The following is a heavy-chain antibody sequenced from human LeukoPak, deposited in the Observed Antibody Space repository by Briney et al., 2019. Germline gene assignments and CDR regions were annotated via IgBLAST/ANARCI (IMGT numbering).Heavy chain of an antibody. CDR2: IIPIFGTA. D-gene: IGHD6-13*01. J-gene: IGHJ4*02. CDR1: GGTFSSYA. Sequence: SVKVSCKASGGTFSSYAISWVRQAPGQGLEWMGGIIPIFGTANYAQKFQGRVTITADESTSTAYMELSSLRSEDTAVYYCARGVKATYSSSWYGNYWGQGTLVTVSS. V-gene: IGHV1-69*01. CDR3: ARGVKATYSSSWYGNY.